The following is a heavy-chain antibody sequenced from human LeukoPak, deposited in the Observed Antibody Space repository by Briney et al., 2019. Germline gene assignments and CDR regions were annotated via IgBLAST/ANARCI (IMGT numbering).Heavy chain of an antibody. Sequence: GGSQRLSCTASGLTFSTAGFNWARHAPGKGLECVASIGPTGSDRYHAVSITGRFTISRYNAKKFLYLQMNSLRAEDTAVYYCATETNGRHYDYWGEGTLLTVS. CDR3: ATETNGRHYDY. J-gene: IGHJ4*02. D-gene: IGHD1-14*01. CDR2: IGPTGSDR. CDR1: GLTFSTAG. V-gene: IGHV3-21*01.